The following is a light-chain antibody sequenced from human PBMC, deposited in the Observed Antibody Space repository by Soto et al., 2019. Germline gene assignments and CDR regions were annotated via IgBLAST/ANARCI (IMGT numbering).Light chain of an antibody. V-gene: IGKV3D-15*01. CDR2: DAS. J-gene: IGKJ1*01. CDR1: QSVRSN. Sequence: EIVMTQSPSTLSVSPGDRATLSCRASQSVRSNLAWYQQKPGQAPRLLICDASTRDTGIPARFSGSGSGTEFTLTISSLQSEDYAVYYCQPYNNWPSWTFGQGTKVDIK. CDR3: QPYNNWPSWT.